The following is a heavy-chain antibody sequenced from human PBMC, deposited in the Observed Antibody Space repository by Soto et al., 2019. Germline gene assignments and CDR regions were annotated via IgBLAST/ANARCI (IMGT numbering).Heavy chain of an antibody. CDR3: ARDIVRFGELLAPGHH. D-gene: IGHD3-10*01. J-gene: IGHJ4*02. Sequence: PSETLSLTCTVSGGSISSSSYYWGWIRQPPGKGLEWIGSIYYSGSTYYNPSLKSRVTISVDTSKNQFSLKLSSVTAADTAVYYCARDIVRFGELLAPGHHWGQGTLVTVSS. CDR2: IYYSGST. CDR1: GGSISSSSYY. V-gene: IGHV4-39*02.